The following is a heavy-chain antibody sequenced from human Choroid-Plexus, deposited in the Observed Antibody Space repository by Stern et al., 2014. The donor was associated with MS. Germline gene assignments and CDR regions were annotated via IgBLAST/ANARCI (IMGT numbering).Heavy chain of an antibody. D-gene: IGHD2/OR15-2a*01. Sequence: VQLLESGGGVVQPGRPLRLSCVASGFTFGSCAMHWVRQAPGKGLAWVAGASYDGSNKYYADSVKGRFTISRDNSQNTLYMQMSSLRPEDTAVYYCAKDRQYLTYFFDHWGQGSLVTVSS. V-gene: IGHV3-30*18. CDR3: AKDRQYLTYFFDH. J-gene: IGHJ5*02. CDR1: GFTFGSCA. CDR2: ASYDGSNK.